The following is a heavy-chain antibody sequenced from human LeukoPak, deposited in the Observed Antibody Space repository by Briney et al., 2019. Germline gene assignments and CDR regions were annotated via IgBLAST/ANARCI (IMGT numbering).Heavy chain of an antibody. V-gene: IGHV3-30*04. CDR3: ARDSPSIDYGDYIDY. D-gene: IGHD4-17*01. CDR2: ISYDGSKT. Sequence: GTSLRLSCAASGFTFSSYAMHWVRQAPGKGLEWVAVISYDGSKTYDADSVKGRFIISRDNSKNTLYLQMNSLRAEDTAVYYCARDSPSIDYGDYIDYWGRGTLVTVSS. J-gene: IGHJ4*02. CDR1: GFTFSSYA.